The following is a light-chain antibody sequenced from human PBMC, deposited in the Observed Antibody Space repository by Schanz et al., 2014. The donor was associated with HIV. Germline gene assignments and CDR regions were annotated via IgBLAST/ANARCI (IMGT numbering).Light chain of an antibody. CDR3: QQSYSATPYT. Sequence: DIQMTQSPSSLSASVGDRVTLTCRASQDISISLNWYQQKPGKAPQLLIYASSLLHTGVPSRFSGSGSGTHFTLTITSLQFEDFATYYCQQSYSATPYTFGLGTKVEI. J-gene: IGKJ2*01. CDR1: QDISIS. V-gene: IGKV1-39*01. CDR2: ASS.